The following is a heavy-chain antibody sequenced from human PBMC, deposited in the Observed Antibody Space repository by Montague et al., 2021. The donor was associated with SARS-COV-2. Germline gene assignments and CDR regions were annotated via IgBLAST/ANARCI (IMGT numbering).Heavy chain of an antibody. CDR1: DVSITTYY. J-gene: IGHJ4*02. CDR2: IYYSGST. Sequence: SETLSLTCTVSDVSITTYYWGWIRQPPGKGLEWIGYIYYSGSTYYTPSLKSRVSFSVDASKNEFSLRLTSVSAADTAVYYCARGGGDYGGNPFDYWGQGTLVTVSS. D-gene: IGHD4-23*01. CDR3: ARGGGDYGGNPFDY. V-gene: IGHV4-59*01.